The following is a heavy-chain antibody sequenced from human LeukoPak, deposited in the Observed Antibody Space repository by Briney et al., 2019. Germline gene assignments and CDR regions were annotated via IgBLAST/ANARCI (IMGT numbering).Heavy chain of an antibody. V-gene: IGHV1-69*05. Sequence: SVKVSCKASGGTFSSYAISWVRQAPGHRLEWMGRIIPIFGTANYAQKFQGRVTITTDESTSTAYMELSSLRSEDTAVYYCARGLWELHAFDIWGQGTMVTVSS. CDR1: GGTFSSYA. CDR3: ARGLWELHAFDI. D-gene: IGHD1-26*01. CDR2: IIPIFGTA. J-gene: IGHJ3*02.